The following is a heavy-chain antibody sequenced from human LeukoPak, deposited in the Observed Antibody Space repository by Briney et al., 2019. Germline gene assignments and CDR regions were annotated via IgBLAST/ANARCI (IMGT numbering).Heavy chain of an antibody. Sequence: GGSLRLSCAASGFIFSNYWMSWLRQAPGKGLEWVADIRQEGSKKNYVDSVEGRFTISRDNAQNSVYLQMTSLRAEDTAVYYCATGTGHGYFESWGQGTLVTVSS. V-gene: IGHV3-7*01. CDR3: ATGTGHGYFES. J-gene: IGHJ4*02. CDR1: GFIFSNYW. D-gene: IGHD4-17*01. CDR2: IRQEGSKK.